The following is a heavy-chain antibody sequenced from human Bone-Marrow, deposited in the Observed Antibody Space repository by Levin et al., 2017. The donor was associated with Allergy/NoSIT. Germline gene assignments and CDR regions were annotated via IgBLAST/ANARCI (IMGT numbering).Heavy chain of an antibody. CDR1: GFTFSDYS. CDR2: ISNSGNTI. V-gene: IGHV3-11*01. D-gene: IGHD3-22*01. J-gene: IGHJ6*02. CDR3: HAFYDSTAYYYYGIDV. Sequence: PSETLSLTCAASGFTFSDYSMSWIRQAPGKGLEWVSYISNSGNTIYYADSVKGRFIISRDNAKSSLFLQMNSLRVEDTAVYYCHAFYDSTAYYYYGIDVWGQGTTVTVSS.